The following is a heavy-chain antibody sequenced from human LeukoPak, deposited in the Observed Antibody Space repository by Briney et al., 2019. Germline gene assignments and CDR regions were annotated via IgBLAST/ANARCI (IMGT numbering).Heavy chain of an antibody. D-gene: IGHD3-10*01. CDR2: ISSSSSYI. Sequence: PGGSLRLSCAASGFTFSSYSMNWVRQAPGKGLEWVSSISSSSSYIYYADSVKGRFTISRDNSKNTLYLQMNSLTAEDTAIYFCAKEVYYGSGRYFDYWGQGTLVTVSS. J-gene: IGHJ4*02. V-gene: IGHV3-21*04. CDR1: GFTFSSYS. CDR3: AKEVYYGSGRYFDY.